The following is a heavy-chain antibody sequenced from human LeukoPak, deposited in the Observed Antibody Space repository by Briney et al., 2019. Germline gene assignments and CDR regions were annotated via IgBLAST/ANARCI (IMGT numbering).Heavy chain of an antibody. Sequence: GGTLRLSCAASGFTFSSYGMSWVRQAPRKGLEWVSAISGSGGSTYYADSVKGRFTISRDNAKNSLYLQMNSLRAEDTAVYYCAELGITMIGGVWGKGTTVTISS. V-gene: IGHV3-23*01. D-gene: IGHD3-10*02. CDR3: AELGITMIGGV. CDR2: ISGSGGST. J-gene: IGHJ6*04. CDR1: GFTFSSYG.